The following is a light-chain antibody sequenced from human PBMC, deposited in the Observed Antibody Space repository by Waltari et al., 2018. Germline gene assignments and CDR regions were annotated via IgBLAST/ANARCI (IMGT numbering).Light chain of an antibody. CDR3: QQYYSIPYT. J-gene: IGKJ2*01. CDR2: WAS. CDR1: QSVLYSSNNKNY. V-gene: IGKV4-1*01. Sequence: DIVMTQSPDSLAVSLGERATINCKSSQSVLYSSNNKNYLAWYQQNTGQPPKLLIYWASTRESGVPDRFSGSGSGTDFTLTISSLQAEDVAVYYCQQYYSIPYTFGQGTKLEIK.